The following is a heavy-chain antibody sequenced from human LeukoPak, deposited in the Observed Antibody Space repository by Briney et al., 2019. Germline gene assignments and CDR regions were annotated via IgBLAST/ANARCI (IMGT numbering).Heavy chain of an antibody. Sequence: PSETLSLTCTVSGGSFSPDYWSWIRQPAGQGLEWIGRIYTSGSSNYNPSLKSRATMSVDTSKNQISLKLTSVTAADTAVYYCARDRFSGSFSGFDYWGQRALVTVSS. D-gene: IGHD1-26*01. V-gene: IGHV4-4*07. J-gene: IGHJ4*02. CDR3: ARDRFSGSFSGFDY. CDR2: IYTSGSS. CDR1: GGSFSPDY.